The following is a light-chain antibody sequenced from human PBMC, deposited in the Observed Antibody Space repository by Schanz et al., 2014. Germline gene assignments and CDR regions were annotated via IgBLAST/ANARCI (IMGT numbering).Light chain of an antibody. CDR2: VNSDGSH. Sequence: QLVLTQSPSASASVGASVKLTCTLSSGHSSYVIAWHQHQPEKGPRFLMKVNSDGSHSKGDGIPDRFSGSSSGAERYLTISSLQSEDEADYYCQTWGTGIGVFGGGTKLTVL. J-gene: IGLJ3*02. CDR1: SGHSSYV. CDR3: QTWGTGIGV. V-gene: IGLV4-69*02.